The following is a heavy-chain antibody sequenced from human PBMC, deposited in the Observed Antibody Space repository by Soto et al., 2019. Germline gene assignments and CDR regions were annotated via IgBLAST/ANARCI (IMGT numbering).Heavy chain of an antibody. CDR2: IVSGGST. CDR1: GFKVGSSY. CDR3: ATDSRNVGIGYFDS. V-gene: IGHV3-53*01. J-gene: IGHJ4*02. D-gene: IGHD1-26*01. Sequence: PGGSLRLSCAASGFKVGSSYVTWVRQAPGEGLEWVSVIVSGGSTHYADSVTGRFTVSRDVPNNTVYLHMSSLRAEDTAVYFCATDSRNVGIGYFDSWGLGTLVTVSS.